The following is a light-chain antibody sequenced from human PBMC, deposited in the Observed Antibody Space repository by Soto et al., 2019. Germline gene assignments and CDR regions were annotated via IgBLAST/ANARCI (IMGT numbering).Light chain of an antibody. CDR2: WAS. J-gene: IGKJ1*01. Sequence: DIVMTQSADSLAVSLGERATINCKSSQSVFSNSNNKKYLAWYQQKPGQPPKLLIHWASILESGVPDRFSGSGSGTDFTLTIKGLQAEDVAVYYCQKYYSTPWTFGHGTKVQIK. CDR3: QKYYSTPWT. V-gene: IGKV4-1*01. CDR1: QSVFSNSNNKKY.